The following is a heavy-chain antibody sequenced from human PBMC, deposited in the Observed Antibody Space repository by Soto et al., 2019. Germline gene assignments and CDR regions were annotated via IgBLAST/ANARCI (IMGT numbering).Heavy chain of an antibody. CDR2: TYYRSKFYN. V-gene: IGHV6-1*01. J-gene: IGHJ5*02. Sequence: SQTLSLTCAISGDSVSSNTATWNWIRQSPSRGLEWLGRTYYRSKFYNDYAVSVKSRIAITPDTSKNQFSLQLSSVTPDDTALYYCTRRTRTYYYDSSGSRFDPWGQGTLVTVSS. D-gene: IGHD3-22*01. CDR3: TRRTRTYYYDSSGSRFDP. CDR1: GDSVSSNTAT.